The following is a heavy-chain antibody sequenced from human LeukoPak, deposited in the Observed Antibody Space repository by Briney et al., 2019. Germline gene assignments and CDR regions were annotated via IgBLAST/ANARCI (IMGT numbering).Heavy chain of an antibody. Sequence: SETLSLTCTVSGGSISSYYWSWIRQPPGKGLEWIGYIYYSGSTNYNPSLKSRVTISVDTSKNQFSLKLSSVTAADTAVYYCARTVYSSEGPVFDYWGQGTLVTVSS. CDR2: IYYSGST. J-gene: IGHJ4*02. CDR3: ARTVYSSEGPVFDY. CDR1: GGSISSYY. V-gene: IGHV4-59*01. D-gene: IGHD6-19*01.